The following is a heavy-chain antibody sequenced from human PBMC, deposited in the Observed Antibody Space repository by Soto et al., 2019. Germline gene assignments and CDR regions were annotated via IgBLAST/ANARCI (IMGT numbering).Heavy chain of an antibody. CDR3: AKTPPRGDFLSALDS. V-gene: IGHV3-23*05. J-gene: IGHJ4*02. Sequence: VHLLESGGGLAQPGGSLRLSCAASGFTLSAYAMTWVRQAPGKGLEWVSTVTSSGSRTFYAASVKGRFTISGDSSNNTVYLQMNSLRVEDTAIYYCAKTPPRGDFLSALDSWGQGALVIVSS. CDR2: VTSSGSRT. CDR1: GFTLSAYA. D-gene: IGHD2-21*01.